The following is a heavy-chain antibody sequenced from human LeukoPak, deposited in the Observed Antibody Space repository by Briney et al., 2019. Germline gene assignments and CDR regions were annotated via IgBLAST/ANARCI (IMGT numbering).Heavy chain of an antibody. CDR2: IKQDGSEK. CDR1: GFTFSSYW. CDR3: ARFSNYYVSGSNGWAFDM. Sequence: GGPLRLSCAASGFTFSSYWMSWVRQAPGKGLEWVANIKQDGSEKYYADSVKGRFTISRDNAKNSLYLEMNSLRAEDTAVYSCARFSNYYVSGSNGWAFDMWGQGTMVSVSS. D-gene: IGHD3-10*01. J-gene: IGHJ3*02. V-gene: IGHV3-7*04.